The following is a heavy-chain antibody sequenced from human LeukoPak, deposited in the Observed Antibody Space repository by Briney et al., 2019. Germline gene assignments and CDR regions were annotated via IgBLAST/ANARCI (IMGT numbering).Heavy chain of an antibody. D-gene: IGHD3-22*01. V-gene: IGHV3-74*01. J-gene: IGHJ4*02. CDR1: GFTFSSYW. Sequence: GGSLRLSCAASGFTFSSYWMHWARQAPGKGLVWVSRINSDGSSTSYADSVKGRFTISRDNAKNTLYLQMNSLRAEDTAVYYRARVALPYYYDSSGYTFGYWGQGTLVTVPS. CDR3: ARVALPYYYDSSGYTFGY. CDR2: INSDGSST.